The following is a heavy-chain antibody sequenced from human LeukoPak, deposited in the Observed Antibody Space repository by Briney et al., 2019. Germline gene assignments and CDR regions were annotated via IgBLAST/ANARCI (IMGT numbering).Heavy chain of an antibody. D-gene: IGHD3-9*01. CDR2: IYYSGST. V-gene: IGHV4-30-4*02. Sequence: PSETLSLTCTVSGGSISSGDYYWSWIRQPPGKGLEWIGYIYYSGSTYYNPSLKSRVTISVDTSKNQFSLKLSSVTAADTALYYCARGHYDILTGYYEYAFDIWGQGTMVTVSS. CDR3: ARGHYDILTGYYEYAFDI. CDR1: GGSISSGDYY. J-gene: IGHJ3*02.